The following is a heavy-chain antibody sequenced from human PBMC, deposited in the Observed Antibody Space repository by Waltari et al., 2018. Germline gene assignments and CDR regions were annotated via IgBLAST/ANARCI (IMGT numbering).Heavy chain of an antibody. CDR2: IYHSGST. CDR3: ARDSFFYGGLDY. D-gene: IGHD4-17*01. V-gene: IGHV4-38-2*02. CDR1: GYSISSGYY. J-gene: IGHJ4*02. Sequence: QVQLQESGPGLVKPSETLSLTCAVSGYSISSGYYWGWIRQPPGKRLAWIGSIYHSGSTYENPSRKSRGTISVDTSKTQFSLKLSSVTAADTAVYYCARDSFFYGGLDYWGQGTLVTVSS.